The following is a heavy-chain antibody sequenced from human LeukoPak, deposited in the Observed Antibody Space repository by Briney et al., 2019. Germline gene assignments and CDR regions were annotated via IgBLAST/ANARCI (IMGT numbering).Heavy chain of an antibody. D-gene: IGHD3-3*01. Sequence: ASVKVSCKASGYTSTSYAMHWVRQAPGQRLEWMGWINAGNGNTKYSQKFQGRVTITRDTSASTAYMELSSLRSEDTAVYYCARDFWGGTGVYWGQGTLVTVSS. J-gene: IGHJ4*02. CDR2: INAGNGNT. CDR1: GYTSTSYA. V-gene: IGHV1-3*01. CDR3: ARDFWGGTGVY.